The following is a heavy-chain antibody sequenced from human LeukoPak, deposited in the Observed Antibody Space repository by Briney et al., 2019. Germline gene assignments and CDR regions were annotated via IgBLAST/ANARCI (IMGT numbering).Heavy chain of an antibody. D-gene: IGHD2-2*01. J-gene: IGHJ4*02. CDR3: AKMSTWSKYFFDY. Sequence: PGGSLRLSCAASGFTFSSYWMSWVRQAPGKGLEWLSTISGNGGTTYYTVSVKGRFTISRDSSKDTLYLQLNSLRAEDTAVYYCAKMSTWSKYFFDYWGQGTLLTVSS. CDR2: ISGNGGTT. CDR1: GFTFSSYW. V-gene: IGHV3-23*01.